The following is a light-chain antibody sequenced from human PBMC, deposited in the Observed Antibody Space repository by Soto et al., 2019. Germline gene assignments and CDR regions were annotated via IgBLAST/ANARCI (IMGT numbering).Light chain of an antibody. Sequence: ERVMKLSPATLSGAPGERGTVSGRASQSVSSNLAWYQQTPGQAPRLIIYGASTRAPGIPARFSGSGSGTEFTLTISSLQSEDFAVYYCQLYNNWPRTLGQGTKV. V-gene: IGKV3-15*01. CDR2: GAS. J-gene: IGKJ1*01. CDR1: QSVSSN. CDR3: QLYNNWPRT.